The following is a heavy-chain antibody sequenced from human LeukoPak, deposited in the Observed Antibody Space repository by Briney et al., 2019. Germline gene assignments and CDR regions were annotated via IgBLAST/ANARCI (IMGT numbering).Heavy chain of an antibody. J-gene: IGHJ4*02. CDR1: GFSLSTTGVD. Sequence: KMSGPTLVNPTQTLTLTCTFSGFSLSTTGVDVGWIRQPPGKALEWLALIYWDDDKRYSLSLKSRLTITKDTSKNQVVLTMTNMDPVDTATYYCARSHVSGAHDYWGQGTLVTASS. D-gene: IGHD1-26*01. V-gene: IGHV2-5*02. CDR2: IYWDDDK. CDR3: ARSHVSGAHDY.